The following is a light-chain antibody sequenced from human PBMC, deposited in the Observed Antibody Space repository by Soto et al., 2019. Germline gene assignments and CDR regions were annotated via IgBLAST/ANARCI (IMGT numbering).Light chain of an antibody. CDR3: QHYDHVQVT. CDR1: QDISHY. J-gene: IGKJ5*01. CDR2: DAS. Sequence: EIQMTQYPSSLSASVGDRVTITCQASQDISHYLNWYQQKPGKAPNLLIYDASSLKTGVPSRFSGSGSGTDFTFTINSLQPEDFATYYCQHYDHVQVTFGQGTLLE. V-gene: IGKV1-33*01.